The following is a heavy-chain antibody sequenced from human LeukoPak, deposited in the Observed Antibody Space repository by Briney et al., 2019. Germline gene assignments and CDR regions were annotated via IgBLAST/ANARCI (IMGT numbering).Heavy chain of an antibody. CDR2: ISGYNGHT. CDR3: ARSGHRRYYYVSGPDY. J-gene: IGHJ4*02. Sequence: GASVKVSCKASGYTFTSYDINWVRQATGQGLEWMGWISGYNGHTNYAQKVQGRVTMTIDTSTSTAYMELRSLRSDDTAVYYCARSGHRRYYYVSGPDYWGQGTLVTVSS. V-gene: IGHV1-18*01. CDR1: GYTFTSYD. D-gene: IGHD3-10*01.